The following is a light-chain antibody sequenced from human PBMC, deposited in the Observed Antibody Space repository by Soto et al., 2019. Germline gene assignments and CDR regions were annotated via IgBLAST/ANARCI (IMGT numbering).Light chain of an antibody. CDR3: QQYGSSPPIT. CDR2: GAS. Sequence: IVMTQSPVTLSVSPGGRATLSCRASQSVISNLAWYQHKPGQAPRLLIYGASSRATGIPDRFSGSGSGTDFTLTISRLEPEDFAVYYCQQYGSSPPITFGQGTRLEIK. J-gene: IGKJ5*01. V-gene: IGKV3-20*01. CDR1: QSVISN.